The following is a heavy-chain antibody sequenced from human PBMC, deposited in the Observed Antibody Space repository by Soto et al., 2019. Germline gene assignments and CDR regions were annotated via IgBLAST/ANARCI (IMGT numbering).Heavy chain of an antibody. V-gene: IGHV4-59*01. Sequence: SETLSLTCTVSGGSISSYYWSWIRQPPGKGLEWIGYIYYSGSTNYNPSLKSRVTISVDTSKNQFSLKLSSVTAAGTAVYYCARVSGWYGVYWGQGTLVTVSS. J-gene: IGHJ4*02. CDR3: ARVSGWYGVY. CDR2: IYYSGST. D-gene: IGHD6-19*01. CDR1: GGSISSYY.